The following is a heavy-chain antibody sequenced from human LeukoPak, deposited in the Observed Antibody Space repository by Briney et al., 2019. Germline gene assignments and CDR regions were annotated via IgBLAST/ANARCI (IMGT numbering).Heavy chain of an antibody. CDR1: GFTFSTSG. V-gene: IGHV3-21*04. J-gene: IGHJ4*02. CDR3: ARATHYYESSGYDY. CDR2: ISPTGGAI. Sequence: PGGSLRLSCAASGFTFSTSGRNWVRQAPGRGLEWVSSISPTGGAIFYADSVRGRFTISRDSAKSSLFLQMNSLRAEDTALYYCARATHYYESSGYDYWGQGTPVTVSS. D-gene: IGHD3-22*01.